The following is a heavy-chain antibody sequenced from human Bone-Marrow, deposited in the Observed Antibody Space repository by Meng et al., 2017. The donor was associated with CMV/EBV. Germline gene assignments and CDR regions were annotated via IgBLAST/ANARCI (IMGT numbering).Heavy chain of an antibody. Sequence: SETLSLTCTVSGGSISSGDYYWSWIRQPPGKGLEWIGYIYYSGSTYYNPSLKSRVTISVDTSKNQFSLKLSSVTAADTAVYYCARDHGGVVISRDHGMDVWGQGTTVTVSS. V-gene: IGHV4-30-4*08. J-gene: IGHJ6*02. CDR3: ARDHGGVVISRDHGMDV. D-gene: IGHD3-3*01. CDR1: GGSISSGDYY. CDR2: IYYSGST.